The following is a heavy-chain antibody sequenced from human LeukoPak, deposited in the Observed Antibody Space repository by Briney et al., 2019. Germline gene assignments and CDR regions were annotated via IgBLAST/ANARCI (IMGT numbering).Heavy chain of an antibody. CDR2: ILYSGST. V-gene: IGHV4-39*01. CDR3: VRRVAGSGYRDS. J-gene: IGHJ4*02. Sequence: SETLSLTCTVSGCSISSSRHYWGWIRQPPGKGLEWIGNILYSGSTNYNPSLKSRVTISVDTSKNQFSLKLSSVTAADTADYYCVRRVAGSGYRDSWGQGTLVTVSS. D-gene: IGHD3-22*01. CDR1: GCSISSSRHY.